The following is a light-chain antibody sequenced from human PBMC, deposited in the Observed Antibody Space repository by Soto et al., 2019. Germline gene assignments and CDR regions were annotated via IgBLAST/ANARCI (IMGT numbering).Light chain of an antibody. CDR3: CSYTTSSTRV. Sequence: QSALTQPASVSGSPGQSITISCTGTSSDIGTYNFVSWYQQRPGKAPKFIIYDDVRRPSGVSNRFSGSKSGNTASLTISGLQAEDEADYYCCSYTTSSTRVFGPGTKLTVL. CDR1: SSDIGTYNF. CDR2: DDV. J-gene: IGLJ1*01. V-gene: IGLV2-14*02.